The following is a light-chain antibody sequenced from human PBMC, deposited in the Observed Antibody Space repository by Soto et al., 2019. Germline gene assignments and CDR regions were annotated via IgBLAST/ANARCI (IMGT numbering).Light chain of an antibody. V-gene: IGKV1-5*03. CDR1: QTISSR. CDR2: KTS. CDR3: QHYDTYSP. J-gene: IGKJ4*02. Sequence: DIQMTQSPSTLSASVGDRVTITCRASQTISSRLAWYQQLPGKAPKLLICKTSILESGVPSRFSGSGSGTEFTLTISSLQPEDLGIYYCQHYDTYSPFGGGTKVEIK.